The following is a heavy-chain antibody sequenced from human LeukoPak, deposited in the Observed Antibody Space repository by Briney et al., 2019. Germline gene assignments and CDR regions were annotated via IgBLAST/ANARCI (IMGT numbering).Heavy chain of an antibody. CDR3: AKLLLWHIDY. CDR2: ISYDGSNK. Sequence: GGSLRLSCAASGFTFSSYGMHWVRQAPGKGLEWVAVISYDGSNKYYADSVKGRFTISRDNSKNTLYLQMNCLRAEDTAVYYCAKLLLWHIDYWGQGTLVTVSS. CDR1: GFTFSSYG. J-gene: IGHJ4*02. D-gene: IGHD2-2*01. V-gene: IGHV3-30*18.